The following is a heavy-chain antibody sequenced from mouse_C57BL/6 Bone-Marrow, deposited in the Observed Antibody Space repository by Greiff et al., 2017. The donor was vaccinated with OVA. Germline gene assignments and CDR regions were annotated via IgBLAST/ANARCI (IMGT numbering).Heavy chain of an antibody. D-gene: IGHD2-4*01. CDR2: IDPETGGT. Sequence: VQLQQSGAELVRPGASVTLSCKASGYTFTDYEIHWVKQTPVHGLEWIGAIDPETGGTAYNQKFKGKAILTADKSSSTAYMELRSLTSEDSAVYYCTRKEGLRRYYAMDYWGQGTSVTVSS. J-gene: IGHJ4*01. CDR3: TRKEGLRRYYAMDY. CDR1: GYTFTDYE. V-gene: IGHV1-15*01.